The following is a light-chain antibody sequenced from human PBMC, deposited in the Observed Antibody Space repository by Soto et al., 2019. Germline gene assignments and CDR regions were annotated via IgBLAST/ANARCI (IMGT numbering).Light chain of an antibody. CDR2: GAS. J-gene: IGKJ4*01. CDR1: QSVSSSY. Sequence: EIVLTQSPGTLSLSPGERATLSCRASQSVSSSYLAWYQQKPGQAPRLLIYGASSRATGIPDRFSGSGSVTDFTLTISRLEPEDFAVYYCQIGTFGGGNKVEIK. CDR3: QIGT. V-gene: IGKV3-20*01.